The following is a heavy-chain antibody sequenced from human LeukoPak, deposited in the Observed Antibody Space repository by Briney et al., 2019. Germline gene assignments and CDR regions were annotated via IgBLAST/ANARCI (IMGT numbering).Heavy chain of an antibody. Sequence: GRSLRLSCAASGFTFDDYAMHWVRQAPGKGLEWVSGISWNSGSIGYADSVKGRFTISRDNAKNSLYLQMNSLRAEDTALYYCAKGLTTVTTTLGYWGQGTLVTVFS. CDR1: GFTFDDYA. V-gene: IGHV3-9*01. CDR2: ISWNSGSI. D-gene: IGHD4-17*01. CDR3: AKGLTTVTTTLGY. J-gene: IGHJ4*02.